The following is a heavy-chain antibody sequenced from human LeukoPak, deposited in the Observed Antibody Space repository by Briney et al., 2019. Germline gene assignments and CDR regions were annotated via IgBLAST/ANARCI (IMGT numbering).Heavy chain of an antibody. V-gene: IGHV3-9*01. CDR2: ISWNSGSI. Sequence: GGSLRLFCAASGFTFDDYAMHWVRQAPGKGLELVSGISWNSGSIGYADSVKGRFTISRDNAKNSLYLQVNSLRAEDTALYYCAKDRAGGSGSFFDYWGQGTLVTVSS. CDR1: GFTFDDYA. D-gene: IGHD1-26*01. CDR3: AKDRAGGSGSFFDY. J-gene: IGHJ4*02.